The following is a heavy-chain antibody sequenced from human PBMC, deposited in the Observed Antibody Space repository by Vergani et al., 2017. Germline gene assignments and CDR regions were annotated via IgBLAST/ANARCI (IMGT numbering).Heavy chain of an antibody. CDR1: GGSISPYY. D-gene: IGHD5-18*01. CDR2: IYTSEST. Sequence: QVQLQESGPGLVKPSETLSLTCIVSGGSISPYYWSWIRQPAGKGLEWIGRIYTSESTNYNPSLKSRVTISVDTSKNQFSLRLSSVTAADTAVYYCARDRGDTAMPDYFDYWGQGTLVTVSS. J-gene: IGHJ4*02. CDR3: ARDRGDTAMPDYFDY. V-gene: IGHV4-4*07.